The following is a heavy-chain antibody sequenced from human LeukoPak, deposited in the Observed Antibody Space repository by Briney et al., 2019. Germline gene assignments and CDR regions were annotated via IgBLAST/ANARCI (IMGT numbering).Heavy chain of an antibody. D-gene: IGHD5-12*01. CDR2: ISWDGGST. Sequence: GGSLRLSCAASGFTFSSYGMSWVRQAPGKGLEWVSLISWDGGSTYYADSVKGRFTISRDNSKNSLYLQMNSLRAEDTALYYCAAGVATTSPGDYYYYMDVWGKGTTVTVSS. J-gene: IGHJ6*03. V-gene: IGHV3-43D*03. CDR1: GFTFSSYG. CDR3: AAGVATTSPGDYYYYMDV.